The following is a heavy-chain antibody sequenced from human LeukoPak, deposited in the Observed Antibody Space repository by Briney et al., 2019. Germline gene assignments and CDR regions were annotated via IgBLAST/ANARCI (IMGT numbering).Heavy chain of an antibody. V-gene: IGHV4-39*01. Sequence: SETLSLTCTVSGGSISSSSYYWGWIRQPPGKGLEWIGSIYYSGSTYYNPSLKSRVTISVDTSKNQFSLKLSSVTAADTAVYYCARQENWTAGHGGKETLVTVSS. D-gene: IGHD1-1*01. CDR2: IYYSGST. CDR3: ARQENWTAGH. J-gene: IGHJ4*02. CDR1: GGSISSSSYY.